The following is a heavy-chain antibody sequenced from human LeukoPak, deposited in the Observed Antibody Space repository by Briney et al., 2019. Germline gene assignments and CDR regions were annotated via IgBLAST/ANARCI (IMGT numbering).Heavy chain of an antibody. J-gene: IGHJ4*02. CDR1: GLSLSTSGVG. Sequence: SGPTLVKPTQTLTLTCTFSGLSLSTSGVGVGWIRQPPGKALEWLALIYWNDDKRYSQSLKSRLTITKDTSKNQVVLTMTNMDPVDTATYYCAHLYYDFWSGYTDTPADYWGQGTLVTVSS. CDR2: IYWNDDK. V-gene: IGHV2-5*01. CDR3: AHLYYDFWSGYTDTPADY. D-gene: IGHD3-3*01.